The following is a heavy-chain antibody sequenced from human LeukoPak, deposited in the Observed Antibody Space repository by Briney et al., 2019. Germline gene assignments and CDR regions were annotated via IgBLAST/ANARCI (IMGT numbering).Heavy chain of an antibody. J-gene: IGHJ4*02. Sequence: KPSETLSLTCTVYGASIISRYYWSWIRQPPGKGLEWIGYIYYSGSTNYNPSLKSRVTISVDTSKNQFSLKLSSVTAADTAVYYCASIDYDRSGPSPGDYWGQGTLVTVSS. V-gene: IGHV4-59*01. D-gene: IGHD3-22*01. CDR2: IYYSGST. CDR1: GASIISRYY. CDR3: ASIDYDRSGPSPGDY.